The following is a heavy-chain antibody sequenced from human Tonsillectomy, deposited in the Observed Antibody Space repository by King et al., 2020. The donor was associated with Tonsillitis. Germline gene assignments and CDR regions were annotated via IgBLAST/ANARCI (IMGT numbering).Heavy chain of an antibody. CDR1: GITFSNYA. CDR2: ISGSGGST. J-gene: IGHJ3*02. D-gene: IGHD6-13*01. CDR3: AKGLRVAATVMGEWAFDI. V-gene: IGHV3-23*04. Sequence: VQLVESGGGLVQPGGSLRLSCAASGITFSNYAMSWVRQAPGKGLEWVSGISGSGGSTFYADSVKGRFTISRDNSKNTLYLQMSSLRAEDTAVYYCAKGLRVAATVMGEWAFDIWGLGTMVTVSS.